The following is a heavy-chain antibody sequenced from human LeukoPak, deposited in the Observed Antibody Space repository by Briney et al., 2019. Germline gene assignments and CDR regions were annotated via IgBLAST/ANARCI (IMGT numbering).Heavy chain of an antibody. CDR3: ARIYIGGLCRATNYNLFDP. J-gene: IGHJ5*02. CDR1: GGSFSGYY. Sequence: PSETLSLTCAVYGGSFSGYYWSWIRQPPGKGLEWIGEINHSGSTNYNPSIKSRVTISVDTSKNQFSLNLTSVTPADTAGYYFARIYIGGLCRATNYNLFDPWGQGTLVTVSS. V-gene: IGHV4-34*01. CDR2: INHSGST. D-gene: IGHD3-10*01.